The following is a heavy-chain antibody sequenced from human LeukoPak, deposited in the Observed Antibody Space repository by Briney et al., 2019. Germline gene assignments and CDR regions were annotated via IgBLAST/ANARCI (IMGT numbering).Heavy chain of an antibody. J-gene: IGHJ4*02. V-gene: IGHV4-39*07. Sequence: SETLSLTCTVSGGSISSGDYYWSWIRQPPGKGLEWIGSIYHSGSTYYNPSLKSRVTISVDTSKNQFSLRLSSVTAADTAVYYCARGVIPAYWGQGTLVTVSS. CDR1: GGSISSGDYY. CDR3: ARGVIPAY. CDR2: IYHSGST. D-gene: IGHD3-16*02.